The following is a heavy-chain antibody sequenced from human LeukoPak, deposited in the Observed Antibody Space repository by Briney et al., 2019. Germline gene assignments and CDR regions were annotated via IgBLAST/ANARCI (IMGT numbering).Heavy chain of an antibody. V-gene: IGHV7-4-1*02. Sequence: ASVKVSCKASGYTFTTYGMNWVRQAPGQGLEWMGWINTNTGNPTYAQGFTGRFVFSLDTSFSTAYLQIRSLKAEDTAVYYCARLRGREYFDYWGQGTLVTVSS. D-gene: IGHD3-16*01. CDR3: ARLRGREYFDY. J-gene: IGHJ4*02. CDR2: INTNTGNP. CDR1: GYTFTTYG.